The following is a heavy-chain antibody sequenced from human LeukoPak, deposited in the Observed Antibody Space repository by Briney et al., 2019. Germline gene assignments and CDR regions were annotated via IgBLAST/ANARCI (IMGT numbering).Heavy chain of an antibody. CDR2: ISTTSTYI. CDR1: GFAFSSYN. Sequence: GGSLRLSCAASGFAFSSYNMKWVRQAPGKGLEWVSFISTTSTYIYYADSVKGRFTVSRGNSKNLLYLQMDSLRVEDTAVYYCARAGTCSSTSCDGGIEYWGQGTLVTVSS. V-gene: IGHV3-21*06. D-gene: IGHD2-2*01. CDR3: ARAGTCSSTSCDGGIEY. J-gene: IGHJ4*02.